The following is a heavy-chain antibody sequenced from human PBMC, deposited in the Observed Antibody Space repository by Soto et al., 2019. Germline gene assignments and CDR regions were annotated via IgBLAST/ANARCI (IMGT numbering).Heavy chain of an antibody. V-gene: IGHV3-23*01. CDR3: AKDRGIIVKAGDAFDV. CDR2: ISDSGDRT. CDR1: GFTLSMSA. Sequence: GGSLRLSCASSGFTLSMSAVNWVRQAPGKGLEWVSYISDSGDRTYYADSVKGRFTISRDRSKNTVSLQMDSLRAEDTAVYYCAKDRGIIVKAGDAFDVWGQGSKVTVSS. D-gene: IGHD3-16*02. J-gene: IGHJ3*01.